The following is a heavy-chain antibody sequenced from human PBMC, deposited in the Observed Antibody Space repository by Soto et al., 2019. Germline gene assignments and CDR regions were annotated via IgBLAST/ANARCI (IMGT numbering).Heavy chain of an antibody. CDR2: INAGNGNT. D-gene: IGHD3-22*01. J-gene: IGHJ6*02. V-gene: IGHV1-3*01. CDR3: ARDLPVSMIVVVTLGSRYGMDV. CDR1: GYTFTSYA. Sequence: ASVKVSCKASGYTFTSYAMHWVRQAPGQRLEWMGWINAGNGNTKYSQKFHGRVTITRDTSASTAYMELSSLRSEDTAVYYCARDLPVSMIVVVTLGSRYGMDVWGQGTTVTVLL.